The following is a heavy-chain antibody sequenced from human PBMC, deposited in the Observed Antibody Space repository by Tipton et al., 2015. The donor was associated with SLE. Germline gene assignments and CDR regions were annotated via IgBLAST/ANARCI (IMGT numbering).Heavy chain of an antibody. CDR2: VDYSGSP. J-gene: IGHJ6*03. D-gene: IGHD3-10*01. Sequence: TLSLTCTVSDGSIRSTNYYWGWIRQPPGKGLEWIGYVDYSGSPNYNPSLNGRVTISVDTSKNQFSLKLTPVTAADTAVYYCARGRVVHQWFGYYYMDVWGNGTTVTVSS. CDR3: ARGRVVHQWFGYYYMDV. CDR1: DGSIRSTNYY. V-gene: IGHV4-61*05.